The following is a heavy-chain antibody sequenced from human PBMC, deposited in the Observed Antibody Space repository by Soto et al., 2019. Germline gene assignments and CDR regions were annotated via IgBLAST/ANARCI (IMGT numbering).Heavy chain of an antibody. CDR3: ARGRIVVVPAARSVYFQH. CDR1: GGSISSSSYY. D-gene: IGHD2-2*01. Sequence: SETLSLTCTVSGGSISSSSYYWGWIRQPPGKGLEWIGSIYYSGSTYYNPSLKSRVTISVDTSKNQFSLKLSSVTAADTAVYYCARGRIVVVPAARSVYFQHWGQGTLVTVSS. J-gene: IGHJ1*01. V-gene: IGHV4-39*01. CDR2: IYYSGST.